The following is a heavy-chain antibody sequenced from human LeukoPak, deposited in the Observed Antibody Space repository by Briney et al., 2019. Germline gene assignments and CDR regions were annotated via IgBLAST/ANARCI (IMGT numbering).Heavy chain of an antibody. D-gene: IGHD6-13*01. CDR1: GFTVSTNY. Sequence: GGSLRLSCAASGFTVSTNYMTWVRQAPGKGLEWVSVIYSGGPTYYADSVKGRFTISRDIAKNSLYLQMNSLRAEDTAMYYCARDNLAAAGDDNFDLWGQGTMVTVSS. CDR3: ARDNLAAAGDDNFDL. CDR2: IYSGGPT. V-gene: IGHV3-53*01. J-gene: IGHJ3*01.